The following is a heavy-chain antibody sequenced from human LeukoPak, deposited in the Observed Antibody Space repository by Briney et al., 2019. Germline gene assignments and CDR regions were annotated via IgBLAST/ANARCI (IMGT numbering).Heavy chain of an antibody. J-gene: IGHJ3*02. D-gene: IGHD4-17*01. CDR3: ARETGMTTVSPDAFDI. CDR1: GGSISSYY. Sequence: SETLSLTCIVSGGSISSYYWSWIRQPAGKGLEWIGRIYTSGSTNYNPSLKSRVTMSVDTSKNQFSLKLSSVTAADTAVYYCARETGMTTVSPDAFDIWGQGTMVTVSS. V-gene: IGHV4-4*07. CDR2: IYTSGST.